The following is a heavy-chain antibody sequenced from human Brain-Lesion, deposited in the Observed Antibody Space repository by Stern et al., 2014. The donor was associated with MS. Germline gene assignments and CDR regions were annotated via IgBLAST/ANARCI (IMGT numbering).Heavy chain of an antibody. CDR2: IYYRGST. D-gene: IGHD3-10*01. V-gene: IGHV4-39*01. CDR1: GGSISSSSYY. Sequence: MQLVESGPGLVKPSETLSLTCTVSGGSISSSSYYWGWIRQPPGKGLEWIGSIYYRGSTYYNPSLKSRVTISMDTSKNQFSLRLSFVTAADTAVYFCAKLWLGELPESPFDYWGQGTLVTVSS. CDR3: AKLWLGELPESPFDY. J-gene: IGHJ4*02.